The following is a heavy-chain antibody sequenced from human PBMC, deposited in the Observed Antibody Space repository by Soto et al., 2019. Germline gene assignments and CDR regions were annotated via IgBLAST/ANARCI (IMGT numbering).Heavy chain of an antibody. V-gene: IGHV4-31*03. D-gene: IGHD3-10*01. CDR1: GGSISSGGYY. CDR2: IYYSGST. J-gene: IGHJ4*02. Sequence: LSLTCTVSGGSISSGGYYWSWIRQHPGKGLEWIGYIYYSGSTYYNPSLKSRVTISVDTSKNQFSLKLSSVTAADTAVYYCARAALFHGSGSYYKATFDYWGQGTLVTVSS. CDR3: ARAALFHGSGSYYKATFDY.